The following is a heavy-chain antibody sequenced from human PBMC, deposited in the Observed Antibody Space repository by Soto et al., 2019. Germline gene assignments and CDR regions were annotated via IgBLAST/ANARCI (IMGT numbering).Heavy chain of an antibody. Sequence: QVQLVQSGAEVKKPGASVKVSCKASGYTFTTYAMHWVRQAPGQRLEWMGWINPNSGGTNYAQKFQGRVTMTRDTSISTAYMELSRLRSDDTAVYYCARLRFYDSSGLGAFDIWGQGTMVTVSS. J-gene: IGHJ3*02. D-gene: IGHD3-22*01. CDR3: ARLRFYDSSGLGAFDI. CDR2: INPNSGGT. V-gene: IGHV1-2*02. CDR1: GYTFTTYA.